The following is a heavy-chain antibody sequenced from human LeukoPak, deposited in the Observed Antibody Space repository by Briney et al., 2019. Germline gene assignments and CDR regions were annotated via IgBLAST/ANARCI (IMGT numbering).Heavy chain of an antibody. Sequence: GGSLRLSCAASGFTFSTYAMSWVRQAPGKGLEWVSTISDTYKTNYADSVKGRFTVSRDNSKTTLFLQMNSLRVEDTAIYYCARDPGGSFDYWGQGTLVTVSS. CDR2: ISDTYKT. CDR1: GFTFSTYA. V-gene: IGHV3-23*01. J-gene: IGHJ4*02. D-gene: IGHD1-26*01. CDR3: ARDPGGSFDY.